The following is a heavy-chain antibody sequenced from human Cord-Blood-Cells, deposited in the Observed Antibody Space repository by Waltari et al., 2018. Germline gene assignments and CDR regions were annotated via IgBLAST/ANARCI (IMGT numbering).Heavy chain of an antibody. V-gene: IGHV3-7*01. D-gene: IGHD6-19*01. CDR2: IKQDGSEK. J-gene: IGHJ6*03. Sequence: EVQLVESGGGLVQPGGSLRLSCAASGFTVSSYWMSWVRQAPGKGLEWVANIKQDGSEKYYVDSVKGRFTISRDNAKNSLYLQMNSLRAEDTAVYYCARQTLPAVAALYYYYYMDVWGKGTTVTVSS. CDR3: ARQTLPAVAALYYYYYMDV. CDR1: GFTVSSYW.